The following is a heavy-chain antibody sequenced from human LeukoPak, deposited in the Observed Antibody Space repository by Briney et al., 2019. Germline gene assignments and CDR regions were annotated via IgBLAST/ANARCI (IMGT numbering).Heavy chain of an antibody. CDR1: GGSFSGYY. Sequence: SETLSLTCAVYGGSFSGYYWSWIRQPPGKGLEWIGEINHSGSTNYNPSLKSRVTMSVDTSKNQFSLKLSSVTAADTAVYYCARDLIDWGSPDYWGQGTLVTVSS. J-gene: IGHJ4*02. D-gene: IGHD7-27*01. V-gene: IGHV4-34*01. CDR3: ARDLIDWGSPDY. CDR2: INHSGST.